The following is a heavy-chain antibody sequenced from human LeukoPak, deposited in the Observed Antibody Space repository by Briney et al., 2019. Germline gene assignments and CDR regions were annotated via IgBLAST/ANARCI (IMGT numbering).Heavy chain of an antibody. D-gene: IGHD2-2*01. Sequence: ASVKVSCKASGYTFTSYGISWVRQAPGQGLEWMGWISAYNGNTNYAQKLQGRVTMTTDTSTSTAYMELRSLRSDDTDVYYCARATIRYCSSTSCSDNWFDPWGQGTLVTVSS. J-gene: IGHJ5*02. CDR1: GYTFTSYG. CDR2: ISAYNGNT. V-gene: IGHV1-18*01. CDR3: ARATIRYCSSTSCSDNWFDP.